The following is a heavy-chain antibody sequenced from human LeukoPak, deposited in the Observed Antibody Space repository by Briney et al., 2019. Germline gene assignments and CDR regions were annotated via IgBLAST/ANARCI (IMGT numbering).Heavy chain of an antibody. D-gene: IGHD4-23*01. V-gene: IGHV1-46*01. J-gene: IGHJ4*02. Sequence: ASVKVSCKASGYTFTSYYIHWVRQAPGQGLEWMGIIKPSGDSTNYAQKFQDRVTMTRDTSTSTVYMELSSLRSEDTAVYYCARGRNSRAEDYWGQGTLVTVSS. CDR2: IKPSGDST. CDR3: ARGRNSRAEDY. CDR1: GYTFTSYY.